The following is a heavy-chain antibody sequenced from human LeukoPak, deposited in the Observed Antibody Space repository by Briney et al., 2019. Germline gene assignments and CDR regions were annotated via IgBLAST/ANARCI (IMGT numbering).Heavy chain of an antibody. CDR2: ISSGGSTI. J-gene: IGHJ4*02. D-gene: IGHD6-13*01. Sequence: GGSLRLSCAASGFTFSDYYMSWIRQAPGKGLEWVSYISSGGSTIYYADSVKGRFTISRDNTKNPLYMQMNSLRAEDTAVYYCTRRPYSSSWYYFDYWGQGTLVTVSS. V-gene: IGHV3-11*04. CDR1: GFTFSDYY. CDR3: TRRPYSSSWYYFDY.